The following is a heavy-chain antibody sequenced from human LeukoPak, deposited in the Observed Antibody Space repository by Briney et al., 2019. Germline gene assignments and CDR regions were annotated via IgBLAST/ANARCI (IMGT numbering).Heavy chain of an antibody. CDR2: INPSGGST. D-gene: IGHD6-19*01. CDR3: ARDGETGIAVAGTIDY. Sequence: ASVKVSCKASGYTFTNYYMHWVRQAPGQGLEWMGIINPSGGSTSYVQKFQGRVTMTRDTSTSTVYMELNSLRSEDTAVYYCARDGETGIAVAGTIDYWGQGTLVTVSS. V-gene: IGHV1-46*01. J-gene: IGHJ4*02. CDR1: GYTFTNYY.